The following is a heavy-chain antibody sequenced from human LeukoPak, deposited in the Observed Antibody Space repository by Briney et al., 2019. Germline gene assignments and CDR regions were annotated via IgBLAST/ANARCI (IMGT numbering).Heavy chain of an antibody. CDR1: GFTFSSYA. J-gene: IGHJ1*01. V-gene: IGHV3-23*01. CDR2: ISGSGGST. D-gene: IGHD4-17*01. CDR3: AKDALTTPGDRDPFQH. Sequence: GGSLRLSCAASGFTFSSYAMSWVRQAPGKGLEWDSAISGSGGSTYYADSVKGRFTISRDNSKNTLYLQMNSLRAEDTAVYYCAKDALTTPGDRDPFQHWGQGTLVTVSS.